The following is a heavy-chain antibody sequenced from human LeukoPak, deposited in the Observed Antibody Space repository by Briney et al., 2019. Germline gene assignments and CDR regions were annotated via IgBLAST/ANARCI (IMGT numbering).Heavy chain of an antibody. CDR3: ARDWFVDSADDPFPFDY. Sequence: ASVRVSCKASGYTXTDYYFHWVRQAPGQGLEWMGWRNIKIGGTNYAQKSLGRVTMTRDTSISKAYLELSRLKSDDTAVCYYARDWFVDSADDPFPFDYWGQGTLVTVSS. CDR2: RNIKIGGT. CDR1: GYTXTDYY. D-gene: IGHD5-12*01. V-gene: IGHV1-2*02. J-gene: IGHJ4*02.